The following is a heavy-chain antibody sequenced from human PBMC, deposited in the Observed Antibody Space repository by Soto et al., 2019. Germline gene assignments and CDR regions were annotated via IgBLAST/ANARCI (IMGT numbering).Heavy chain of an antibody. J-gene: IGHJ4*02. V-gene: IGHV4-39*02. CDR1: GASIYSPTYY. CDR3: ARLSDRRYFDF. D-gene: IGHD6-6*01. Sequence: PSETLSLTCPVSGASIYSPTYYWAWIRQPPGKGLEWVGSIYYSGATYSNPSLSRRVIISADALRKHISLTLSSATASDTAVYYCARLSDRRYFDFWCQGALVTVSS. CDR2: IYYSGAT.